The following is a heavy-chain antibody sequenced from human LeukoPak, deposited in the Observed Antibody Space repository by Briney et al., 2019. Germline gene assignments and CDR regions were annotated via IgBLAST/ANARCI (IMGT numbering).Heavy chain of an antibody. Sequence: ASVKVSCRASGYVFIDYYIHWVRQAPGQGLEWMGWVNPNSGGTYYPQKFRGRATKTRDTSISTAYMELSRPRSDDTAVYYCARGRRILVGDTNAGDFFDYWGQGALVTVSS. D-gene: IGHD1-26*01. CDR3: ARGRRILVGDTNAGDFFDY. CDR2: VNPNSGGT. J-gene: IGHJ4*02. V-gene: IGHV1-2*02. CDR1: GYVFIDYY.